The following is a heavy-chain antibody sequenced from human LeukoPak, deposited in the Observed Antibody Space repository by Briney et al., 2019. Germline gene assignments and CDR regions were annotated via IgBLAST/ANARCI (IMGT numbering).Heavy chain of an antibody. CDR3: ARDYRYSSGWILY. CDR1: GFTFSSYG. CDR2: IWYDGSNK. J-gene: IGHJ4*02. V-gene: IGHV3-33*01. Sequence: PGGSLRLSCAASGFTFSSYGMHWVRQAPGKGLEWVAVIWYDGSNKYYADSVKGRFTISRDNSKNTLYLQMNSLRAEDTAVYYCARDYRYSSGWILYWGQGTLVTVSS. D-gene: IGHD6-19*01.